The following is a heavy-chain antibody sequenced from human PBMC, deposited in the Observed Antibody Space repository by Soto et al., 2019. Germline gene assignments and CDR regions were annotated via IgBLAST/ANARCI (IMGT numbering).Heavy chain of an antibody. CDR3: AWYLNGEAGGGY. V-gene: IGHV1-18*01. CDR1: GYTFSNNG. J-gene: IGHJ4*02. CDR2: IYPYNGNT. Sequence: QVQLVQSGAEMRKPGASVKVSCKAPGYTFSNNGIFWVRQAPGQGLEWMGWIYPYNGNTHYAQKLQGRVTLTTDTTTSTAYTDLRSLTSDHAAIYYCAWYLNGEAGGGYWGQGALVTVSS. D-gene: IGHD2-8*01.